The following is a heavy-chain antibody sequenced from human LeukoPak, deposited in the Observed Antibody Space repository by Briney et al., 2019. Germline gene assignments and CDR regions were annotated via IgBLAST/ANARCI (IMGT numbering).Heavy chain of an antibody. CDR3: AKVTSYDFWSGYYDY. CDR1: GFTFSNAW. V-gene: IGHV3-23*01. CDR2: ISGSGGST. Sequence: GGSLRLSCAASGFTFSNAWMSWVRQAPGKGLEWVSAISGSGGSTYYADSVKGRFTISRDNSKNTLYLQMNSLRAEETAVYYCAKVTSYDFWSGYYDYWGQGTLVTVSS. J-gene: IGHJ4*02. D-gene: IGHD3-3*01.